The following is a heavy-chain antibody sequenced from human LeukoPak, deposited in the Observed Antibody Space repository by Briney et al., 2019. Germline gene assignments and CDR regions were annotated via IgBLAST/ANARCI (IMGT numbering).Heavy chain of an antibody. CDR1: GGSISSYY. CDR2: IYYSGST. Sequence: PSETLSLTCTVSGGSISSYYWSWIRQPPGKGLEWIGYIYYSGSTNYNPSLKSRVTISVDTSKNQFSLKLSSVTAADTAVYYCARDHSNYVRNNWFDPWGQGTLVTVSS. J-gene: IGHJ5*02. V-gene: IGHV4-59*01. CDR3: ARDHSNYVRNNWFDP. D-gene: IGHD4-11*01.